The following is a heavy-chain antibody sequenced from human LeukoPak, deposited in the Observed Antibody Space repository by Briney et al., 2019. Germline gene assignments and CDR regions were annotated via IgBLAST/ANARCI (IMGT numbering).Heavy chain of an antibody. CDR3: AGGLAYCSSTSCHDC. J-gene: IGHJ4*02. CDR1: GYSISSGYY. V-gene: IGHV4-38-2*01. CDR2: IYHSRST. D-gene: IGHD2-2*01. Sequence: PSETLSLTCAVSGYSISSGYYWGWIRQPPRKGLEWIGSIYHSRSTYYNPSLKSRVTISVDTSKNQFSLKLSSVTAADTAVYYCAGGLAYCSSTSCHDCWGQGTLVTVSS.